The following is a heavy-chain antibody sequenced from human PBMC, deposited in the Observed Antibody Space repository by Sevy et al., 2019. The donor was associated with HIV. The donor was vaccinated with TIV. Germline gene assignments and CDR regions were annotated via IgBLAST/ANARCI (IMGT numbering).Heavy chain of an antibody. D-gene: IGHD6-19*01. CDR2: IWYDGSNK. V-gene: IGHV3-33*01. Sequence: GGSRRLSCAASGFTFSSYGMHWVRQAPGKGLEWVAVIWYDGSNKYYADSVKGRFTISRDNSKNTLYLQMNSLRAEDTAVYYCARDGYSSGWVGSFDYWGQGTLVTVSS. CDR1: GFTFSSYG. CDR3: ARDGYSSGWVGSFDY. J-gene: IGHJ4*02.